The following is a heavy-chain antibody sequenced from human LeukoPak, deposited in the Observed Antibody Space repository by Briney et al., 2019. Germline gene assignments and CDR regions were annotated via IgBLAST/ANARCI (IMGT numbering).Heavy chain of an antibody. Sequence: SETLSLTCAVSAASVSNYYWSWIRQAPGKGLEWIGYISTSGSTNYNPSLKSRVSISLDTSKNRFSLNLNFVTAADTAVYYCASPRSGYRYTFDYWGQGALVTVSS. CDR1: AASVSNYY. D-gene: IGHD3-22*01. V-gene: IGHV4-4*09. CDR2: ISTSGST. CDR3: ASPRSGYRYTFDY. J-gene: IGHJ4*02.